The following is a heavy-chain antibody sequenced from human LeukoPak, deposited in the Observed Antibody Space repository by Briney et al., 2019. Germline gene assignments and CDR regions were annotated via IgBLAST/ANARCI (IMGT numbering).Heavy chain of an antibody. Sequence: PSETLSLTCSVSGDSISRFYWSWVRQPPGKGLEWIGYTGDTNYNPSLKSRVTISLDASKSQFSLKLSSVTAADTAMYHCARVNIAVAGDASDVWGRGTMVTVSS. J-gene: IGHJ3*01. CDR2: YTGDT. V-gene: IGHV4-59*01. CDR3: ARVNIAVAGDASDV. D-gene: IGHD6-19*01. CDR1: GDSISRFY.